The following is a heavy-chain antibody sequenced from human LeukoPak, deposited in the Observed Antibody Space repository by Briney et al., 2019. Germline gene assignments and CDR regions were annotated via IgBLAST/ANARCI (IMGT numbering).Heavy chain of an antibody. D-gene: IGHD1-7*01. V-gene: IGHV3-48*03. CDR3: ARGGWNFFLNF. Sequence: GGSLRLSCAASGFTFSTYEMNWVRQAPGKGLEWVSYISSSGTPIYYTDSVKGRFIISRDNAKNSLYLQMNSLRAEDTAVYYCARGGWNFFLNFWGQGTLATVSS. J-gene: IGHJ4*02. CDR1: GFTFSTYE. CDR2: ISSSGTPI.